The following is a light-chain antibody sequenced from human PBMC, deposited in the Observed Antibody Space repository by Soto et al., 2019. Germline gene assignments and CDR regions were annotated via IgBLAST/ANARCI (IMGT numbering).Light chain of an antibody. J-gene: IGKJ1*01. CDR1: QRISTY. V-gene: IGKV1-39*01. Sequence: IQMTQSPSSLSASVGDRVTITCRASQRISTYLNWFQQRPGKAPRLLIYAASTLQTGVSSNFSGSASGTDFTLTITSLQPEDFATYYCLQDINYPWTFGQGTKVDIK. CDR2: AAS. CDR3: LQDINYPWT.